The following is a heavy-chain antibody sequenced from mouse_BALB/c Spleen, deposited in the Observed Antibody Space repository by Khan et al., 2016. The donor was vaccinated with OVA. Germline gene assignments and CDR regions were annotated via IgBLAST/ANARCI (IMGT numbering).Heavy chain of an antibody. CDR2: ISSDGDYT. V-gene: IGHV5-9-3*01. CDR3: ARSAYGNFAY. J-gene: IGHJ3*01. D-gene: IGHD2-1*01. Sequence: EVELVASGGGLVKPGGSLKLSCAASGFTFSTYAMSWVRQTPEKRLEWVATISSDGDYTYYPDNVTGRFTFSRGNAKNTLYLQMSRLRSEYTAMYYCARSAYGNFAYWGQGTLVTVSA. CDR1: GFTFSTYA.